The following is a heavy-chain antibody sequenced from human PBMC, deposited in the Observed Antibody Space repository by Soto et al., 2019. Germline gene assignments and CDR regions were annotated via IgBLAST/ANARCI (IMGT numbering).Heavy chain of an antibody. V-gene: IGHV4-59*01. CDR1: GGSISSYY. D-gene: IGHD2-8*01. Sequence: PSETLSLTCTVSGGSISSYYWSWIRQPPGKGLEWIGYIYYSGSTNYNPSLKSRVTISVDTSKNQFSLKLSSVTAADTAVYYCARDGGYCTNGVCYNPYYGMDVWGQGTTVTVS. J-gene: IGHJ6*02. CDR3: ARDGGYCTNGVCYNPYYGMDV. CDR2: IYYSGST.